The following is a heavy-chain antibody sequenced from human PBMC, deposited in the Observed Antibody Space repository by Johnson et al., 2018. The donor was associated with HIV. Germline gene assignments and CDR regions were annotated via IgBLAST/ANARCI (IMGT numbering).Heavy chain of an antibody. CDR3: ARGYILTGYSGVFDM. D-gene: IGHD3-9*01. CDR1: GFTFSSYW. V-gene: IGHV3-74*02. Sequence: VQLVESGGGVVQPGGSLRLSCAASGFTFSSYWMHWVRQAPGKGLVWVSRINSDGSSTRYADSVKGRFTISRDNAKNTVYRQMNSLRAEDTGVYYCARGYILTGYSGVFDMWGQGTMVTVSS. CDR2: INSDGSST. J-gene: IGHJ3*02.